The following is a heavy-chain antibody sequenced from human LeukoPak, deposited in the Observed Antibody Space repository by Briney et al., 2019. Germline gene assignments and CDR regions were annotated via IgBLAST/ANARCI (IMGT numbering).Heavy chain of an antibody. V-gene: IGHV3-30*04. Sequence: PGRSLRLSCAASGFTFSSYGMHWVRQAPGKGLEWVAVISYDGSNKYYADSVKGRFTISRDNSKNTLYLQMNSLRAEDTAVYYCAAPIPPASWGQGTLVTVSS. CDR1: GFTFSSYG. J-gene: IGHJ5*02. CDR3: AAPIPPAS. CDR2: ISYDGSNK. D-gene: IGHD2-21*01.